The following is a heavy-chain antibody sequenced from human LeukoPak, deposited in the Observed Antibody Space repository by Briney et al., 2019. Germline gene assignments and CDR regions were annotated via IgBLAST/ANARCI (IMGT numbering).Heavy chain of an antibody. D-gene: IGHD2-2*01. V-gene: IGHV3-23*01. J-gene: IGHJ2*01. CDR1: GFTFSSYA. CDR3: AKPRYCSSTSCYWYFDL. Sequence: GASLRLSCAASGFTFSSYAMSWVRQAPGKGLEWVSTISVSDDSTYYADSVKGRFTISRDNSKSTLYLQMNSLRAEDTAVYYCAKPRYCSSTSCYWYFDLWGRGTLVTVSS. CDR2: ISVSDDST.